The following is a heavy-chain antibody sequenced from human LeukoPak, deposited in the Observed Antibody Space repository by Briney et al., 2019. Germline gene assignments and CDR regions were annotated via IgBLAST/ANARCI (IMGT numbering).Heavy chain of an antibody. D-gene: IGHD6-19*01. CDR3: AKRPGLAVAAPFDY. Sequence: GGSLRLSCAASGFTFSSYSMNWVRQAPGEGVEWVSTISGSGDTTYQADSVKGRFTISRDNSKNTLFLQMNSLRAEDTAVYYCAKRPGLAVAAPFDYWGQGTLVTVSS. CDR1: GFTFSSYS. CDR2: ISGSGDTT. V-gene: IGHV3-23*01. J-gene: IGHJ4*02.